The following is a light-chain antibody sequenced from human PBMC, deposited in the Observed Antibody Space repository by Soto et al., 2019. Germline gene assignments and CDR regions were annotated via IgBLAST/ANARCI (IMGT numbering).Light chain of an antibody. V-gene: IGLV2-11*01. J-gene: IGLJ1*01. CDR2: DVS. Sequence: QSALTQPRSVSGSPGQSVTISCTGTSSDVGGYNYVSWYQKHPGKAPKLMIYDVSKRPSGVPDRFAGSKSGTTASLTISGLQAEDEADYYCRAYAGSLYVFRTGTQLTVL. CDR1: SSDVGGYNY. CDR3: RAYAGSLYV.